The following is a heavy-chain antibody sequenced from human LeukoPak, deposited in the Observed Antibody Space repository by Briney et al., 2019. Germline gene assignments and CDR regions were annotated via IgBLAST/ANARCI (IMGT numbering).Heavy chain of an antibody. CDR2: ISSGSSYT. CDR3: ARGDKYIAFSPPLQGFDY. CDR1: GFTFSSCS. J-gene: IGHJ4*02. D-gene: IGHD3-3*02. Sequence: GGSLRLSCAASGFTFSSCSMNWVRQAPGKGLEWVSSISSGSSYTYFADSVKGRFTISRDNAENSLYLQMNSLRAEDTAVYYCARGDKYIAFSPPLQGFDYWGQGTLVTVSS. V-gene: IGHV3-21*01.